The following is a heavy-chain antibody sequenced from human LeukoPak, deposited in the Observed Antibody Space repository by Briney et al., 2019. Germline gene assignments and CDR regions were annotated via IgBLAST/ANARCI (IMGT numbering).Heavy chain of an antibody. CDR3: ASVPRGVPNYYDSSGYYALDDY. CDR1: GFTFSSYN. CDR2: ISSSGSTI. Sequence: PGGSLRLSCAASGFTFSSYNMNWVRQAPGKGLEWVSYISSSGSTIYYADSVKGRFTISRDNAKNSLYLQMNSLRAEDTAVYYCASVPRGVPNYYDSSGYYALDDYWGQGTLVTVSS. D-gene: IGHD3-22*01. V-gene: IGHV3-48*01. J-gene: IGHJ4*02.